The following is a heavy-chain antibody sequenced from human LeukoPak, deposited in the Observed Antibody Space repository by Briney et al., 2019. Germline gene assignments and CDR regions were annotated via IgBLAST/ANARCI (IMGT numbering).Heavy chain of an antibody. V-gene: IGHV3-23*01. J-gene: IGHJ3*02. CDR2: ISGSGGST. D-gene: IGHD3-3*01. Sequence: PGGSLRLSCAASGFTFSSYAMSWVRQAPGKGLEWVSAISGSGGSTYYAGSVKGRFTISRDNSKNTLYLQMNSLRAEDTAVYYCAKGRTYYDFWSGASAFDIWGQGTMVTVSS. CDR1: GFTFSSYA. CDR3: AKGRTYYDFWSGASAFDI.